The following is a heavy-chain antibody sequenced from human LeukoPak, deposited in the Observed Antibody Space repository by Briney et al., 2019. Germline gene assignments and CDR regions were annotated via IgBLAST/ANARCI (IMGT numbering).Heavy chain of an antibody. CDR2: ISRSGGST. V-gene: IGHV3-23*01. D-gene: IGHD4-17*01. Sequence: HPGGSLRLTCAASELHAMTWVRQGPGKGLEWVSAISRSGGSTYYADSVKGRFTISRDKSNNTLYLQMDSLRPDDTAVYYCAKLGGETAYGDEYYGMDVWGQGTTVTVSS. J-gene: IGHJ6*02. CDR1: ELHA. CDR3: AKLGGETAYGDEYYGMDV.